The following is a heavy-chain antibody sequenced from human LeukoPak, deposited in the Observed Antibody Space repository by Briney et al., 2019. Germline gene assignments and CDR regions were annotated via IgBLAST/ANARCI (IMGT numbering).Heavy chain of an antibody. J-gene: IGHJ4*02. CDR2: ISSSGSTI. V-gene: IGHV3-11*04. Sequence: GGTLRFSCAASGFTFSDYYMSWIRQAPGKGLEWVSYISSSGSTIYYADSVKGRFTISRDNAKNSLYLQMNSLRAEDTAVYYCARDLYSSGYYPGYWGQGTLVTVSS. D-gene: IGHD3-22*01. CDR1: GFTFSDYY. CDR3: ARDLYSSGYYPGY.